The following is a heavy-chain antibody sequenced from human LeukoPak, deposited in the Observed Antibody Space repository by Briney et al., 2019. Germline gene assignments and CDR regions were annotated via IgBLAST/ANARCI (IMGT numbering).Heavy chain of an antibody. CDR1: GYRFTSFW. V-gene: IGHV5-51*01. CDR2: INPGDSDT. Sequence: GGSLRLSCKGSGYRFTSFWIGWVRQMPGKGPEWMGIINPGDSDTRYSPSFQGQVTISADKSISTAYLQWSSLQASDTAMYYCARWLGYCSSTTCYQPFDYWGQGTLVTVSS. J-gene: IGHJ4*02. CDR3: ARWLGYCSSTTCYQPFDY. D-gene: IGHD2-2*03.